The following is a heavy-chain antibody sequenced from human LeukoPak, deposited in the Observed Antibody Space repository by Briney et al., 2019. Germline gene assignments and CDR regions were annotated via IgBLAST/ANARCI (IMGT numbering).Heavy chain of an antibody. J-gene: IGHJ6*04. CDR2: ISSRGSTI. D-gene: IGHD2/OR15-2a*01. CDR3: ARVQGVCNSTTCFVGNANV. CDR1: GFMFRDYS. Sequence: GSLRLSCVGSGFMFRDYSMNWVRQSPGKGMEWVSYISSRGSTIFYADYVKGRLTVSRENATNSLFLQINGLRDEDTAMYYCARVQGVCNSTTCFVGNANVWGKGTTVIVSS. V-gene: IGHV3-48*02.